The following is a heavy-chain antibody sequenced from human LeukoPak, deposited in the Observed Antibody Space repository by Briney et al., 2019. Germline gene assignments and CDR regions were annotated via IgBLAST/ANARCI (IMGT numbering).Heavy chain of an antibody. J-gene: IGHJ6*03. CDR2: IYISGST. Sequence: TSEPLSLTCTVSGGSISSCYWSWIRQPARKGPEWIGRIYISGSTNYNPSLKSRVTMSIDTSKNQFSLKLTFVTAADTAVYYCAREVVDATPSRDFYYYMDVWGKGTTVTVSS. CDR1: GGSISSCY. D-gene: IGHD2-15*01. CDR3: AREVVDATPSRDFYYYMDV. V-gene: IGHV4-4*07.